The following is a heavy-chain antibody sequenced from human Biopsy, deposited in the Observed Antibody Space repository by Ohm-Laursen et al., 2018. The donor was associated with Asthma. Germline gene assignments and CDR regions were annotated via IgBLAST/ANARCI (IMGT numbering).Heavy chain of an antibody. Sequence: SLRLSCAASGFTFMTYGMHWVRQVPGKGLEWVATVGSDESYTDHADSVKGRFTISRDNSKNTLHLQMNSLSPEDTAVYYCARDFSRAIMIGGGREHYFDFWGQGTQVTVSS. CDR3: ARDFSRAIMIGGGREHYFDF. J-gene: IGHJ4*02. CDR1: GFTFMTYG. D-gene: IGHD3-16*01. V-gene: IGHV3-33*01. CDR2: VGSDESYT.